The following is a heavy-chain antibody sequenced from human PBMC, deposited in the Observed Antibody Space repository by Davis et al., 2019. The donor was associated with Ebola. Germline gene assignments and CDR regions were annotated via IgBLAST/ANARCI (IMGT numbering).Heavy chain of an antibody. CDR3: AREGGTLYDYIWGSQSRSNYFDY. V-gene: IGHV3-33*01. Sequence: GESLKISCAASGFTFSNYGMHWVRQAPGKGLEWVAVIWYDGSNKYYADSVKGRFTTSRDNSKNTLYLQMNSLRAEDTAVYYCAREGGTLYDYIWGSQSRSNYFDYWGQGTLVTVSS. D-gene: IGHD3-16*01. CDR1: GFTFSNYG. J-gene: IGHJ4*02. CDR2: IWYDGSNK.